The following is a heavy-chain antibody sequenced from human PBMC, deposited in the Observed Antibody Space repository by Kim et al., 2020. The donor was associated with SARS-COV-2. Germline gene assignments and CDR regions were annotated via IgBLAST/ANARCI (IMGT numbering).Heavy chain of an antibody. Sequence: ASVKVSCKASGYRFNNYALIWVRQAPGQGLEYMGWINTDTGNPTYAQGFTGGFVFSLDTSVSTAFLQISTLRAEDTAMYYCARASFYFASGNYYPDRMAVGGQGSTVTV. J-gene: IGHJ6*02. CDR2: INTDTGNP. CDR1: GYRFNNYA. D-gene: IGHD3-10*01. V-gene: IGHV7-4-1*02. CDR3: ARASFYFASGNYYPDRMAV.